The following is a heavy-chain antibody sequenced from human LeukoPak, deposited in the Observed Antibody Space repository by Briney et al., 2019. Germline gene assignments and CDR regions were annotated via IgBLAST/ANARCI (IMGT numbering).Heavy chain of an antibody. CDR1: GHTISSGYY. V-gene: IGHV4-38-2*01. J-gene: IGHJ6*03. CDR3: ARRQYYYGSGSMDV. D-gene: IGHD3-10*01. CDR2: IYYSGSA. Sequence: SETLSLTCSVSGHTISSGYYWGWIRQPPGKGLEWIAYIYYSGSAEYNLSLQSRATISVDTSKNQFFLKLRSVTAADTAVYYCARRQYYYGSGSMDVWGKGTMVTISS.